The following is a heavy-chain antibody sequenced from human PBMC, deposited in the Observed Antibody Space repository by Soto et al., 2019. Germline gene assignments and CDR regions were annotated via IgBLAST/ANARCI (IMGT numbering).Heavy chain of an antibody. CDR2: INHSGST. CDR1: GGSFSGYY. J-gene: IGHJ6*02. Sequence: QVQLQQWGAGLLKPSETLSLTCAVYGGSFSGYYWSWIRQPPGKGLEWIGEINHSGSTNYNPSLKSRVTISVDTSKNQVSLKLSSVTAADTAVYYCARGRQTLYYYYGMDVWGQGTTVTVSS. V-gene: IGHV4-34*01. CDR3: ARGRQTLYYYYGMDV.